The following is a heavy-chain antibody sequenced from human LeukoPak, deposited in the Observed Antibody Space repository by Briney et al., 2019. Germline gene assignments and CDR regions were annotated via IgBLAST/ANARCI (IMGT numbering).Heavy chain of an antibody. D-gene: IGHD6-19*01. J-gene: IGHJ4*02. V-gene: IGHV4-39*01. CDR3: ARHRAHRLGVAVAGD. Sequence: SETLSLTCTVSGGSINSSSYYWGWIRQPPGEGLEWIGSIYYIGSTNYNPSLKSRVTISVDTSKNQFSLKLSSVTAADTAVYYCARHRAHRLGVAVAGDWGQGTLVTVSS. CDR1: GGSINSSSYY. CDR2: IYYIGST.